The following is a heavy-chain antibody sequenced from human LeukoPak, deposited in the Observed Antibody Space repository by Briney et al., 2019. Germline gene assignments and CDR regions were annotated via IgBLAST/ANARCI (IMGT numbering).Heavy chain of an antibody. Sequence: SEALSLICTVSGVSISRYYWSWVRQVPGKGLEGMGYIYYSGITNYIPSLKSRVPISIVTSKDQFSPRLSSVTAADTAVYYCAKSTMSMTIRGARLNWFDPWGQGTLVTVSS. V-gene: IGHV4-59*01. J-gene: IGHJ5*02. D-gene: IGHD6-6*01. CDR1: GVSISRYY. CDR2: IYYSGIT. CDR3: AKSTMSMTIRGARLNWFDP.